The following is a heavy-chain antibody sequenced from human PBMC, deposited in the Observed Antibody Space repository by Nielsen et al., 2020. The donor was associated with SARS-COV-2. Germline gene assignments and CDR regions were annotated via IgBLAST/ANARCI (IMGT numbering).Heavy chain of an antibody. D-gene: IGHD1-26*01. CDR3: ARDPSGSYRFDY. CDR1: GFTFSSYS. V-gene: IGHV3-21*01. Sequence: GESLKISCAASGFTFSSYSMNWVRQAPGKGLEWVSSISSSSSYIYYADSVKGRFTISRDNAKNSLYLQMNSLRAEDTAVYYCARDPSGSYRFDYWGQGTLVTVSS. CDR2: ISSSSSYI. J-gene: IGHJ4*02.